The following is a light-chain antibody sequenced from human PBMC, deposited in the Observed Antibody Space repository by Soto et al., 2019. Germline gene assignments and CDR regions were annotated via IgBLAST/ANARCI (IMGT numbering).Light chain of an antibody. Sequence: QSVLTQPPSVSGAPGRRVTISCTGSSSNIGAGYDVHWYQQLPGTAPILLIYGNSNRPSGVPDRFSGSKSGTSASLAITGLQAEDEADYYCQSYASSPSAAFGTGTKGT. J-gene: IGLJ1*01. CDR3: QSYASSPSAA. CDR1: SSNIGAGYD. V-gene: IGLV1-40*01. CDR2: GNS.